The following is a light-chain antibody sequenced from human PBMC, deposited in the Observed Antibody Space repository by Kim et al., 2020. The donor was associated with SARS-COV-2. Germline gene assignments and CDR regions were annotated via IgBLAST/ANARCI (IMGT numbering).Light chain of an antibody. CDR2: DAS. CDR3: QQYDDWPPWT. CDR1: QSVSSK. V-gene: IGKV3-15*01. J-gene: IGKJ1*01. Sequence: SPGETATLSCRASQSVSSKVAWYQQKPGQAPRLLIYDASTRATGIPARFSGSGSGTDFTLTISSLQSEDLAVYRCQQYDDWPPWTFGQGTKVDIK.